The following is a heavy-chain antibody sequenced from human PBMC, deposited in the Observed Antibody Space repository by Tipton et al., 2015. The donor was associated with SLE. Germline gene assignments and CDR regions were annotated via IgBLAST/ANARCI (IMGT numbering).Heavy chain of an antibody. V-gene: IGHV4-59*12. J-gene: IGHJ4*02. CDR3: ARRGGGYHRTTDY. D-gene: IGHD3-10*01. CDR2: IYYSGST. CDR1: GFTFSSYA. Sequence: LRLSCAASGFTFSSYAMSWVRQAPGKGLEWIGYIYYSGSTNYNPSLKSRVTISLDTSKNQFSLKLSSVTAADTAIYYCARRGGGYHRTTDYWGQGTLVTVSS.